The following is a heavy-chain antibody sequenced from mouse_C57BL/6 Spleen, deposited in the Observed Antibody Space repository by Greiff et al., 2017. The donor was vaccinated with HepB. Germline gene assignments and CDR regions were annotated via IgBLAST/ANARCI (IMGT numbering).Heavy chain of an antibody. D-gene: IGHD1-1*01. Sequence: QVQLKQPGTELVKPGASVKLSCKASGYTFTSYWMHWVKQRPGQGLEWIGNINPSNGGTNYNEKFKSKATLTVDKSSSTAYMQLSSLTSEDSAVYYCARRVIYYYGSSYGNYYAMDYWGQGTSVTVSS. V-gene: IGHV1-53*01. CDR1: GYTFTSYW. CDR3: ARRVIYYYGSSYGNYYAMDY. CDR2: INPSNGGT. J-gene: IGHJ4*01.